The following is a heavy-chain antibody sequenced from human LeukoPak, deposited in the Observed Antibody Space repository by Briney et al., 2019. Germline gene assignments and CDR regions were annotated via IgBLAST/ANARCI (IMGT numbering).Heavy chain of an antibody. V-gene: IGHV3-48*01. Sequence: PGGSLRLSCAASGFTLSSYSMNWVRQAPGKGLEWVSYISSSSSTIYYADSVKGRFTISRDNAKNSLYLQMNSLRAEDTAVYYCARDRCSSTSCGFDYWGQGTLVTVSS. CDR1: GFTLSSYS. CDR2: ISSSSSTI. D-gene: IGHD2-2*01. J-gene: IGHJ4*02. CDR3: ARDRCSSTSCGFDY.